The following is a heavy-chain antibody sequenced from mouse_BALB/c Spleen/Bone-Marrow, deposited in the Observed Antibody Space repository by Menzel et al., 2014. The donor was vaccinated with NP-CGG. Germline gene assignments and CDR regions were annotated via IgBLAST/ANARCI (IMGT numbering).Heavy chain of an antibody. CDR2: ISNGGGST. Sequence: EVMLVESGGSLVQPGGSLKLSCAASGFTFSSYTMSWVRQTPEKRLEWVAYISNGGGSTYYPDTVKGRFTISRDNAKNTLYLQMSSLKSEDTAMYYCARQIYFPYFDYWGQGTTLTVSS. J-gene: IGHJ2*01. CDR3: ARQIYFPYFDY. D-gene: IGHD2-1*01. CDR1: GFTFSSYT. V-gene: IGHV5-12-2*01.